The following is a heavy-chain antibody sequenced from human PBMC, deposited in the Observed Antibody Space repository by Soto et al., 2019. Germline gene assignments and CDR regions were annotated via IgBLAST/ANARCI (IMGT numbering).Heavy chain of an antibody. D-gene: IGHD1-1*01. CDR2: IYATGTT. CDR3: VRDGTKTLRDWFDP. J-gene: IGHJ5*02. Sequence: SETLSLTCTVSGASISGFYWSWIRKSAGKGLEWIGSIYATGTTDYNPSLKSRVMMSVDTSKKQFSLKLRLVTAAGTAVYYCVRDGTKTLRDWFDPWGQGISVTVSS. CDR1: GASISGFY. V-gene: IGHV4-4*07.